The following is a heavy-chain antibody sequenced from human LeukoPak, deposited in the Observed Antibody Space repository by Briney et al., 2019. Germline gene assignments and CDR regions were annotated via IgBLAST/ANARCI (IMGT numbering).Heavy chain of an antibody. CDR1: GFTFSSYG. D-gene: IGHD6-19*01. J-gene: IGHJ4*02. CDR2: IRYDGSNK. CDR3: AKDHVWDSVGQWLAKGLIDY. V-gene: IGHV3-30*02. Sequence: PGGSLRLSCAASGFTFSSYGMHWVRQAPGKGLEWVAFIRYDGSNKYYADSVKGRFTISRDNSKNTLYLQMNSLRAEDTAVYYCAKDHVWDSVGQWLAKGLIDYWGQGTLVTVSS.